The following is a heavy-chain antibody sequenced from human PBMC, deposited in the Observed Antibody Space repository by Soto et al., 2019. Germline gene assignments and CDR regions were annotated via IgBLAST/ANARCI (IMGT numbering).Heavy chain of an antibody. J-gene: IGHJ4*02. Sequence: EVQLLESGGGLVQPGGSLRLSCAASGFTFSSYSMTWVRQAPGKGLEWVSIISGSGGSTYYADSVKGRFTISRDNSKKTLYLQINSLRAEDTAVYYCARRSSGWFFDYWGQGTLVTVSS. V-gene: IGHV3-23*01. D-gene: IGHD6-19*01. CDR3: ARRSSGWFFDY. CDR1: GFTFSSYS. CDR2: ISGSGGST.